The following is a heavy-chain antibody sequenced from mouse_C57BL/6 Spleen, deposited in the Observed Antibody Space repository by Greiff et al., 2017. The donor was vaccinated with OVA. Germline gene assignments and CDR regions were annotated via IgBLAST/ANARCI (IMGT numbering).Heavy chain of an antibody. CDR1: GFSLSTFGMG. Sequence: QVTLKVSGPGILQPSQTLSLTCSFSGFSLSTFGMGVGWIRPPSGKGLEWLAHIWWDDDKYYNPALKSRPTISKDTSKNQVILKIANVDTADTATYYCARIAEGAGYPAWFAYWGQGTLVTVSA. CDR3: ARIAEGAGYPAWFAY. CDR2: IWWDDDK. J-gene: IGHJ3*01. D-gene: IGHD2-2*01. V-gene: IGHV8-8*01.